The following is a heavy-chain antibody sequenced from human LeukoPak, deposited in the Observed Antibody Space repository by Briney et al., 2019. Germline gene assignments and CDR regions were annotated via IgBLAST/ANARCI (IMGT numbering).Heavy chain of an antibody. D-gene: IGHD6-6*01. J-gene: IGHJ4*02. CDR2: IYSGGST. Sequence: GGSLRLSCAASGFTVSSNYMSWVRQAPGKGLEWVSVIYSGGSTYYADSVKGRFTISRHNSRNTLYLQMNSLRAEDTAVYYCAKDSSIAARPCDYWGQGTLVTVSS. CDR3: AKDSSIAARPCDY. V-gene: IGHV3-53*01. CDR1: GFTVSSNY.